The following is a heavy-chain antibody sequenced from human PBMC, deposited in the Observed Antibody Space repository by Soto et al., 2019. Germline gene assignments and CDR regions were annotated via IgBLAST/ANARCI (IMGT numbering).Heavy chain of an antibody. J-gene: IGHJ4*02. V-gene: IGHV1-18*01. CDR1: CYAFTTYG. D-gene: IGHD1-1*01. CDR3: ARGRYGDY. CDR2: ISAHNGNT. Sequence: QVHLVQSGAEVKKPGASVKVSCKGSCYAFTTYGITWVRQAPGQGLEWMGWISAHNGNTNYAQKLQGRVTVTRDTSTSTAYMELRSLRSDDTAVDYCARGRYGDYWGRGALVTVSS.